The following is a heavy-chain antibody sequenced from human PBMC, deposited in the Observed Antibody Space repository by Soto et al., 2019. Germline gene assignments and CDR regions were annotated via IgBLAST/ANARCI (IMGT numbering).Heavy chain of an antibody. D-gene: IGHD1-26*01. CDR1: GGSFSGYY. V-gene: IGHV4-34*01. CDR2: INHSGTT. J-gene: IGHJ6*02. CDR3: AGLRELWPGAYFYYYGLDV. Sequence: SETLSLTCAVNGGSFSGYYWSWIRQPPGKGLEWIGEINHSGTTNYNPSLKSRVTISVDTSKNQFFLKLTSVTAADAAVYYCAGLRELWPGAYFYYYGLDVWGQGTTVTVSS.